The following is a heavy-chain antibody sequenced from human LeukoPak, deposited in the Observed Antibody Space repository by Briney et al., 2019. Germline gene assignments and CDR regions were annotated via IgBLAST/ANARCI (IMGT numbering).Heavy chain of an antibody. CDR3: ARASTVPYNWFDP. J-gene: IGHJ5*02. CDR2: IIPILGIA. CDR1: GGTFSSYT. D-gene: IGHD4-11*01. V-gene: IGHV1-69*02. Sequence: SVKVSCTASGGTFSSYTISWVRQAPGQGLEWMGRIIPILGIANYAQKFQGRVTITADKSTSTAYMELSSLRSEDTAVYYCARASTVPYNWFDPWGQGTLVTVSS.